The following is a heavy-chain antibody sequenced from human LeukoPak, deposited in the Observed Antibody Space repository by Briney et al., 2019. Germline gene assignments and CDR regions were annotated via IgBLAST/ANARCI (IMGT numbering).Heavy chain of an antibody. V-gene: IGHV4-34*01. CDR1: GGSFSGYY. CDR2: INHSGST. CDR3: ARALTYYYDSSGYYPPLNDY. Sequence: PSETLSLTCAVYGGSFSGYYWSWIRQPPGKGLEWIGEINHSGSTNYNPSLKSRVTISVDTSKNQFSLKLSSVTAADTAVYYCARALTYYYDSSGYYPPLNDYWGQGTLVTVSS. D-gene: IGHD3-22*01. J-gene: IGHJ4*02.